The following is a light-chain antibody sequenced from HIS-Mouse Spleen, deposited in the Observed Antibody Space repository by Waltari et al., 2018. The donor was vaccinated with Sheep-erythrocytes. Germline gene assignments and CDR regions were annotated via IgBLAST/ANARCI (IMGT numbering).Light chain of an antibody. CDR1: SSDVGSYHL. Sequence: QSALTQPASVSGSPGQSITISCTVTSSDVGSYHLVSWYQQHPGKAPKLMIYEGSKRPSGVSNRFSGSKSGNTASLTISGLQAEDEADYYCCSYAGSSTPWVFGGGTKLTVL. V-gene: IGLV2-23*01. J-gene: IGLJ3*02. CDR2: EGS. CDR3: CSYAGSSTPWV.